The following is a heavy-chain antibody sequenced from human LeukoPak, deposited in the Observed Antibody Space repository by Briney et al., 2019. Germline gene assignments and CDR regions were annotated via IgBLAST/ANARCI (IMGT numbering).Heavy chain of an antibody. V-gene: IGHV3-21*01. CDR3: ARDRLGGDYKDRPFDY. Sequence: PGGSLRLSCAASGFTFSGYSMNWVRQAPGKGLEWVSSISSSSSYIYYADSVKGRFTISRDNAKNSLYLQMNSLRAEDTAVYYCARDRLGGDYKDRPFDYWGQGTLVTVSS. CDR1: GFTFSGYS. J-gene: IGHJ4*02. CDR2: ISSSSSYI. D-gene: IGHD4-17*01.